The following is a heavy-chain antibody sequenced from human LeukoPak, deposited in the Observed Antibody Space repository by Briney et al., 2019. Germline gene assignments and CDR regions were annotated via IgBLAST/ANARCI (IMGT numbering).Heavy chain of an antibody. CDR2: ISGSGGST. D-gene: IGHD3-9*01. CDR1: GFTFSSYA. J-gene: IGHJ4*02. Sequence: GGSLRLSCAASGFTFSSYAMSWVRQAPGKGLEWVSAISGSGGSTYYADSVKGRFTISRDNSKNTLYLQMNSLRAEDTAVYYCAKDILTGYYPPPPFDYWGQGTLVTVSS. V-gene: IGHV3-23*01. CDR3: AKDILTGYYPPPPFDY.